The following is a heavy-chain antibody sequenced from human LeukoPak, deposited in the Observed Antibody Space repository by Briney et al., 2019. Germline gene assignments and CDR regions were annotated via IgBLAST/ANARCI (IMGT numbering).Heavy chain of an antibody. CDR2: IWADGAP. CDR1: GGSISSGNYY. Sequence: SETLSLTCTVSGGSISSGNYYWNWIRQPAGKGLEWIGRIWADGAPTYRPSLKSRVTISVDTSKNQFSLRQSSVTAADTAVYYCARGRDSRGYQFMGFDSWGQGTLVTVSS. D-gene: IGHD3-22*01. CDR3: ARGRDSRGYQFMGFDS. V-gene: IGHV4-61*02. J-gene: IGHJ4*02.